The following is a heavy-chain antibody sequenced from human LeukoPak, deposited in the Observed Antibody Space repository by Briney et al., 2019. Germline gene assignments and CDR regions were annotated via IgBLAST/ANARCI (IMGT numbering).Heavy chain of an antibody. Sequence: SETLSLTCTVSGGSTSSYYWSWIRQPPGKGLEWIGYIYTSGSTNYNPSLKSRVTISIDTSKNEFSLKLTSVTAADTSVYFCARGTYIVATIPYYLDFWGQGTLVTVSS. CDR1: GGSTSSYY. CDR2: IYTSGST. D-gene: IGHD5-12*01. V-gene: IGHV4-4*09. CDR3: ARGTYIVATIPYYLDF. J-gene: IGHJ4*02.